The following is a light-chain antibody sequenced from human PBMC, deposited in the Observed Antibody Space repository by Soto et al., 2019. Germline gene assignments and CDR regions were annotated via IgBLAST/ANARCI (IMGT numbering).Light chain of an antibody. CDR3: YSYAGSITYV. V-gene: IGLV2-23*02. CDR1: SSGVGSYNL. J-gene: IGLJ1*01. CDR2: EVS. Sequence: QSALTQPASVSGSPGQSITISCTGTSSGVGSYNLVSWYQQHPGKAPKLMIYEVSKRPSGVSNRFSGSKSGNTASLTISGLQAEDEADYYCYSYAGSITYVFGTGTKVTVL.